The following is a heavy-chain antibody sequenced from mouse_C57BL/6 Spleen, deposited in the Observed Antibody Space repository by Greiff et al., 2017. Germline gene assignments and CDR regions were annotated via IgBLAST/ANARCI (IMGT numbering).Heavy chain of an antibody. J-gene: IGHJ1*03. D-gene: IGHD1-1*01. CDR3: ARGGIYYGSSYGYFDG. V-gene: IGHV5-6*01. CDR1: GFTFSSYG. CDR2: ISSGGSYT. Sequence: EVKLVESGGDLVKPGGSLKLSCAASGFTFSSYGMSWVRQTPDKRLEWVATISSGGSYTYYPDSVKGRFTISRDNAKNTLYLQMSSLKSEDTAMYYCARGGIYYGSSYGYFDGWGTGTTVTVSS.